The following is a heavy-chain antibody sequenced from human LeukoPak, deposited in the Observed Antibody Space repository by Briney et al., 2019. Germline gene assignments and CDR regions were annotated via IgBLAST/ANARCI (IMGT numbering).Heavy chain of an antibody. CDR1: GFTFSSYS. V-gene: IGHV3-21*01. CDR3: ARDGSYKFDY. J-gene: IGHJ4*02. Sequence: PGGSLRLSCAASGFTFSSYSMNWVRQAPGKGLEWVSSISSSSSYIYYADSVKGRFTISRDNAKNTLYLQMNSLRAEDTAFYYCARDGSYKFDYWGQGTLVTVSS. D-gene: IGHD1-26*01. CDR2: ISSSSSYI.